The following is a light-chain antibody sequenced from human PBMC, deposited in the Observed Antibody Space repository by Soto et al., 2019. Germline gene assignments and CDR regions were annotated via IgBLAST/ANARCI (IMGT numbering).Light chain of an antibody. J-gene: IGKJ4*01. CDR2: GAS. V-gene: IGKV3-20*01. CDR3: QQYGSSPKLT. CDR1: KSVSSRY. Sequence: EIVLTQSPGTLSLSPGERATISCRASKSVSSRYLAWYQQKPGQAPRLLIYGASSRATGVPDRFSGSGSGTDFTLTISRLEPEDFAVYYCQQYGSSPKLTFGGGTKVDIK.